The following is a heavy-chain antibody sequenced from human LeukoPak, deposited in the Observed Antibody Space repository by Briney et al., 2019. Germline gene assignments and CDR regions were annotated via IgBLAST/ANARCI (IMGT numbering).Heavy chain of an antibody. Sequence: ASVKVSCKASGYTFTGYYMHWGRQAPGQGLEWMGWINPNSGGTNYAQKFQGRVTMTRDTSISTAYMELSRLRSDDTAVYYCARGGYSSSWYEYFQHWGQGTLVTVSS. J-gene: IGHJ1*01. CDR3: ARGGYSSSWYEYFQH. CDR2: INPNSGGT. V-gene: IGHV1-2*02. D-gene: IGHD6-13*01. CDR1: GYTFTGYY.